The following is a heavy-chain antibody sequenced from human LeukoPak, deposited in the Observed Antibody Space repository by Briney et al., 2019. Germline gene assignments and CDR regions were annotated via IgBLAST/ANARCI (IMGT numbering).Heavy chain of an antibody. Sequence: ASVKVSCKASGYTFTSYGISWVRQAPGQGLEGMGWISAYNGNTNYAQKFQGRVTMTTDTSTSTAYMELRSLRSDDTAVYYCARRSGYYYYMDVWGKGTTVTVSS. J-gene: IGHJ6*03. CDR2: ISAYNGNT. CDR3: ARRSGYYYYMDV. CDR1: GYTFTSYG. V-gene: IGHV1-18*01.